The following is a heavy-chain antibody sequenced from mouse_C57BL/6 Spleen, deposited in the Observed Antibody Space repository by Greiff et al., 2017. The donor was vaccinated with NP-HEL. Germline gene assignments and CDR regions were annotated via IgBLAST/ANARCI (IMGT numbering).Heavy chain of an antibody. CDR3: ARDYSNPFDY. CDR1: GYTFTDYY. D-gene: IGHD2-5*01. J-gene: IGHJ2*01. Sequence: QVQLKQSGAELVRPGASVKLSCKASGYTFTDYYINWVKQSPGQGLEWIARIYPGSGNTYYNEKFKGKATLTAEKSSSTAYMQLSSLTSEDSAVYFCARDYSNPFDYWGQGTTLTVSS. CDR2: IYPGSGNT. V-gene: IGHV1-76*01.